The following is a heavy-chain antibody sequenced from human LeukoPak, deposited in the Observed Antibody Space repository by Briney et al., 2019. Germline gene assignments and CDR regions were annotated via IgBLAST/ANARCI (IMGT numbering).Heavy chain of an antibody. V-gene: IGHV5-51*01. Sequence: GESLKISCNGSGYXFTSYWIGWVRQMPGKGLEWMGIIYPGDSDTRYSPSFQGQVTISADKSISTAYLQWSSLKASDTAMYYCARRFDDSSGLGAFDIWGQGTMVTVSS. CDR3: ARRFDDSSGLGAFDI. J-gene: IGHJ3*02. CDR2: IYPGDSDT. D-gene: IGHD3-22*01. CDR1: GYXFTSYW.